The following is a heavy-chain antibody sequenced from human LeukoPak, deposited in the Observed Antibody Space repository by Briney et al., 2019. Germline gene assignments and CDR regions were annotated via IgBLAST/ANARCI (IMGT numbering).Heavy chain of an antibody. CDR1: GFTFSSYG. D-gene: IGHD5-12*01. CDR2: ISYDGSNK. J-gene: IGHJ6*02. CDR3: AKDIVATTVYYYYGMDV. Sequence: GRSLRLSCAASGFTFSSYGMHWVRQAPGKGLEGVAVISYDGSNKYYADSVKGRFTISRDNSKNTLYLQMNSLRAEDTAVYYCAKDIVATTVYYYYGMDVWGQGTTVTVSS. V-gene: IGHV3-30*18.